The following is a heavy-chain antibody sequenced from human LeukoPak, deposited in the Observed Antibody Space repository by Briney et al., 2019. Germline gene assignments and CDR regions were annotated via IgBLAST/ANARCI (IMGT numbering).Heavy chain of an antibody. CDR3: ARESHSGIAAAGLDY. D-gene: IGHD6-13*01. J-gene: IGHJ4*02. V-gene: IGHV4-4*02. Sequence: GTLSLTCAVSGGSISSSNWWSWVRQPPGKGLEWIAEIHHSGSSNYNPSLKSRVTISVDTSKNQFSLKLSSVTAADTAVYYCARESHSGIAAAGLDYWGQGTLVTVSS. CDR2: IHHSGSS. CDR1: GGSISSSNW.